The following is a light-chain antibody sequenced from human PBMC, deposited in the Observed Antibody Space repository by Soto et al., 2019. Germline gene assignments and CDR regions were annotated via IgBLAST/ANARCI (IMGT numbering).Light chain of an antibody. CDR2: GAS. CDR3: QQYGSSPPAT. V-gene: IGKV3-20*01. J-gene: IGKJ1*01. Sequence: EIVLTQSPGTLSLSPGERATLSCRTSQSVSSSYLAWYQQKPGQAPRLLLYGASSRATGIPHRFSGSGSGTDFTLTISRLEPEDFAVYYCQQYGSSPPATFGQGTKVEIK. CDR1: QSVSSSY.